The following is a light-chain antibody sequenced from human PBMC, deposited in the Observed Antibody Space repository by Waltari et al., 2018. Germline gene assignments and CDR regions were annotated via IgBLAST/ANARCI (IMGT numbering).Light chain of an antibody. J-gene: IGLJ3*02. V-gene: IGLV2-8*01. Sequence: QSALTQPPSASGSPRQSVTISSPGTSSDVGGSNYVSWYQQHPGKAPKLMIYEVTKRPSGVPDRFSGSKSGNTASLTVSGLQAEDEADYYCSSYAGSHNLVFGGGTKLTVL. CDR2: EVT. CDR1: SSDVGGSNY. CDR3: SSYAGSHNLV.